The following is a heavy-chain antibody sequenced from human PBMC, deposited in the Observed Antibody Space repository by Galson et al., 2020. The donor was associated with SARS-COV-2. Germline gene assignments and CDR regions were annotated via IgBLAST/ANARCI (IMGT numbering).Heavy chain of an antibody. CDR3: TATRAY. CDR1: GFTFSNYW. D-gene: IGHD1-26*01. V-gene: IGHV3-74*01. J-gene: IGHJ4*02. Sequence: GGSLRLSCAASGFTFSNYWMHWVRQAPGKGLVWVSRINSNGSSISYADSVKGRFTISRDNAKNTLYLQMNSLRVEDTALHYCTATRAYWGQGTLVTVSS. CDR2: INSNGSSI.